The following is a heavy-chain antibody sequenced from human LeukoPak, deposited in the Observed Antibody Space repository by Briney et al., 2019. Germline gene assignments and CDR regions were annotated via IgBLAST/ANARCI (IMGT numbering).Heavy chain of an antibody. CDR2: FHFSGNT. V-gene: IGHV4-39*01. D-gene: IGHD3-9*01. CDR1: GGPIRSGTNT. CDR3: ARLPTGYPNWFDP. J-gene: IGHJ5*02. Sequence: SETLSLTCIVSGGPIRSGTNTWGWVRQSPGRELEWIGAFHFSGNTYYNPSFSSRVTISVDTSKNEFSLRLTYVTAADTAIYYCARLPTGYPNWFDPWGQGTLVTVSS.